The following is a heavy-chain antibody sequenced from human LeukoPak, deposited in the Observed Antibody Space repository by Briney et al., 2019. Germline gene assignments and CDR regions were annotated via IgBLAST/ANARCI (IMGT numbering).Heavy chain of an antibody. J-gene: IGHJ5*02. D-gene: IGHD1-26*01. CDR2: ISSSSSTI. Sequence: GSLRHSRAAPGFTFSSYSMIWIRQAAGKWMERVSYISSSSSTIYYADSVKGRFTISRDNAQISLYLQMNSLRAEDTAVYYCGRGATLNWFDPWGQGTLVTVSS. V-gene: IGHV3-48*04. CDR1: GFTFSSYS. CDR3: GRGATLNWFDP.